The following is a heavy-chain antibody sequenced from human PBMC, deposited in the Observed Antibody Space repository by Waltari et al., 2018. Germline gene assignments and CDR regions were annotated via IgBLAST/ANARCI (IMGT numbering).Heavy chain of an antibody. J-gene: IGHJ5*02. CDR2: ISYDGSNK. CDR1: GFTFSSYA. Sequence: QVQLVESGGGVVQPGRSLRLSCAASGFTFSSYAMHWVRQAPGKGVEWVAVISYDGSNKYYADSVKGRFTISRDNSKNTLYLQMNSLRAEDTAVYYCARETQGFDPWGQGTLVTVSS. V-gene: IGHV3-30-3*01. CDR3: ARETQGFDP.